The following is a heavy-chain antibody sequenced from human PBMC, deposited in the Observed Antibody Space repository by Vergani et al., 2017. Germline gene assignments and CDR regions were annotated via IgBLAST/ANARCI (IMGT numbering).Heavy chain of an antibody. V-gene: IGHV1-18*01. J-gene: IGHJ4*02. CDR3: ARDICSGGSSYSGPIDY. Sequence: QVQLVQSGAEVKKPGASVKVSCKASGYNFTSYGISWVRQAPGQGLEWMGWISAYYGNTNYAQNLQGRVTMTTDTSTSTAYMELRSLRSDDTAVYYCARDICSGGSSYSGPIDYWGQGTMVTVSS. CDR2: ISAYYGNT. CDR1: GYNFTSYG. D-gene: IGHD2-15*01.